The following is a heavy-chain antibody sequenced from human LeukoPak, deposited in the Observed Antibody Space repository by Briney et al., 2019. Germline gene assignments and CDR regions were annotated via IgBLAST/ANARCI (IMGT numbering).Heavy chain of an antibody. CDR2: VYYTGST. CDR1: GGSISSYY. CDR3: ARSHSSGWSDY. D-gene: IGHD6-19*01. V-gene: IGHV4-59*01. Sequence: PSETLSLTCTVSGGSISSYYWSWVRQPPGKGLEWIGFVYYTGSTNYSPSLKSRVTISVDTSKNQFSLKLSSVTAADTAVYYCARSHSSGWSDYWGQGTLVTVSS. J-gene: IGHJ4*02.